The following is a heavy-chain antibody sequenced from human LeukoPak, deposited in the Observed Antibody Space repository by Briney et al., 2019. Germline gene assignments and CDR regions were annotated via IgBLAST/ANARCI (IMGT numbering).Heavy chain of an antibody. J-gene: IGHJ4*02. V-gene: IGHV4-39*01. D-gene: IGHD3-3*01. Sequence: SETLSLTFTVSGGSISSSSYYWGWIRQPPGKGLEWIGSISYSGSTYYNPSLKSRVTISVDTSNNQFSLKLGSVTAADTAVYYCARRKSPDCDFWSGYYDYWGQGTLVTVSS. CDR2: ISYSGST. CDR1: GGSISSSSYY. CDR3: ARRKSPDCDFWSGYYDY.